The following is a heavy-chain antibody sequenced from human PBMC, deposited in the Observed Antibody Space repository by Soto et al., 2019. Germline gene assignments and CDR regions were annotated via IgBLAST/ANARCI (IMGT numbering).Heavy chain of an antibody. CDR2: ISSSGSTI. CDR3: ARDFGGAGLYYYYGMDV. J-gene: IGHJ6*02. V-gene: IGHV3-48*03. D-gene: IGHD3-3*01. Sequence: GSLRLSCAASGFTFSSYEMNWVRQAPGKGLEWVSYISSSGSTIYYADSVKGRFTISRDNAKNSLYLQMNSLRAEDTAVYYCARDFGGAGLYYYYGMDVWGQGTTVTVSS. CDR1: GFTFSSYE.